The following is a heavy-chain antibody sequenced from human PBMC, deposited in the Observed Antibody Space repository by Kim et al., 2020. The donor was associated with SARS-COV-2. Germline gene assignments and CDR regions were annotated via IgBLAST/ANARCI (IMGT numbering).Heavy chain of an antibody. CDR2: IYYSGST. D-gene: IGHD3-10*01. V-gene: IGHV4-59*08. CDR3: ARLVPGLSEAFDI. CDR1: GGSISSYY. J-gene: IGHJ3*02. Sequence: SETLSLTCTVSGGSISSYYWSWIRQPPGKGLEWIGYIYYSGSTNYNPSLKSRVTISVDTSKNQFSLKLSSVTAADTAVYYCARLVPGLSEAFDIWGQGTMVTVSS.